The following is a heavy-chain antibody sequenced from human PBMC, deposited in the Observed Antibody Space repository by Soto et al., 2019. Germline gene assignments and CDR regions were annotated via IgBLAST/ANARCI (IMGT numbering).Heavy chain of an antibody. CDR1: VYSFTSYW. D-gene: IGHD6-6*01. J-gene: IGHJ3*02. V-gene: IGHV5-51*01. CDR3: ARRLPYSSSHDAFDI. CDR2: IYPGDSDT. Sequence: SGESLKISCKGSVYSFTSYWIGWVRQMPGKGLEWMGIIYPGDSDTRYSPSFQGQVTISADKSISTAYLQWSSLKASDTAMYYCARRLPYSSSHDAFDIWGQGTMVTVSS.